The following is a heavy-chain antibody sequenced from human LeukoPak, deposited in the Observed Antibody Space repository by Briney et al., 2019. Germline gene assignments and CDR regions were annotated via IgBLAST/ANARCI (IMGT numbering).Heavy chain of an antibody. Sequence: ASVKVSCKASGYTFTSYYMHWVRQAPGQGLEWMGIINPSGGSTSYAQKFQGRVTMTRDTSTSTVYMELSSLRSEDTAVYYCARVGLRFLEEYYFDYWGQGTLVTVSS. D-gene: IGHD3-3*01. V-gene: IGHV1-46*01. CDR3: ARVGLRFLEEYYFDY. J-gene: IGHJ4*02. CDR1: GYTFTSYY. CDR2: INPSGGST.